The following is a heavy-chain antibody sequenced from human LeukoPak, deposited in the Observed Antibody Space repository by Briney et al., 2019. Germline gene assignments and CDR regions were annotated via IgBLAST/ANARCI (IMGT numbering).Heavy chain of an antibody. D-gene: IGHD2-2*01. J-gene: IGHJ6*02. CDR2: INHSGST. Sequence: SETLSLTCAVYGESFSGYYWSWIRQPPGKGLEWIGEINHSGSTNYNPSLKSRVTISVDTSKNQFSLKLSSVTAADTAVYYCARSQYQLLWGSYYYYGMDVWGQGTTVTVSS. CDR1: GESFSGYY. CDR3: ARSQYQLLWGSYYYYGMDV. V-gene: IGHV4-34*01.